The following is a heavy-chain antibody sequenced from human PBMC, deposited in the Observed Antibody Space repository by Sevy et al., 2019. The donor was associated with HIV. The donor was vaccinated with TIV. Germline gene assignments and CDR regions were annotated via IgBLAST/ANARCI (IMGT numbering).Heavy chain of an antibody. V-gene: IGHV3-9*01. CDR1: GFTFDDYA. J-gene: IGHJ6*02. Sequence: GGSLRLSCAASGFTFDDYAMHWVRQAPGKGLEWVSGISWNSGSIGYADSVKGRFTISRDNAKNSLYLQRNSLRAEDTALYYCAKENDYRNGFYYYYGMDVWGQGTTVPVSS. CDR2: ISWNSGSI. CDR3: AKENDYRNGFYYYYGMDV. D-gene: IGHD4-4*01.